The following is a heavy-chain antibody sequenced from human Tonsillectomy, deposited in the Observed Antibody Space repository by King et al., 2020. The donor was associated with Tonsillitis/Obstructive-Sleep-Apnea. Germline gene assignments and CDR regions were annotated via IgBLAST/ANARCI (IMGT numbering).Heavy chain of an antibody. D-gene: IGHD4-17*01. V-gene: IGHV3-15*01. CDR2: IKTKIDGETT. J-gene: IGHJ4*02. CDR3: TTHHSTVTTRGKFDY. Sequence: VQLVESGGGLVKPGGSLRLSCAASGFPFSNAWMNWVRQAPGKGLEWLGRIKTKIDGETTDYAAPVKGRFTISRDDSESTLYLQMNSLKTEDTAVYYCTTHHSTVTTRGKFDYWGQGTLVTVSS. CDR1: GFPFSNAW.